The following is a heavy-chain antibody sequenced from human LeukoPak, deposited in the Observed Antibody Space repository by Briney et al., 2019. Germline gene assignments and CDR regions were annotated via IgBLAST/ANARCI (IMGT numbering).Heavy chain of an antibody. D-gene: IGHD3/OR15-3a*01. Sequence: PGGSLRLSRVVCGITFYYYALSWVRQAPGKGLEWVSGINGVGDRADYADSVRGRFIISRDISKNTLYLQMYSLRADDTAVYYCTKDLFWTGSVVSNYYLEIWGKGTTVVVSS. V-gene: IGHV3-23*01. CDR1: GITFYYYA. CDR2: INGVGDRA. CDR3: TKDLFWTGSVVSNYYLEI. J-gene: IGHJ6*03.